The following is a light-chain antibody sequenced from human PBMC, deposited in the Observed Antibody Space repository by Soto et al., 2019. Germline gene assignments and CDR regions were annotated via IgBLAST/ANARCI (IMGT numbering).Light chain of an antibody. J-gene: IGLJ1*01. V-gene: IGLV2-11*01. CDR1: SSDVGGYNS. Sequence: QSVLTQPASVSGSPGQSITISCTGTSSDVGGYNSVSWYQHHPGKAPKLMIYDVRKRPSGVPDRFSGSKSDNTASLTISGLQAEDEADYYCCSYAGRYTYVFGTGTKLTVL. CDR3: CSYAGRYTYV. CDR2: DVR.